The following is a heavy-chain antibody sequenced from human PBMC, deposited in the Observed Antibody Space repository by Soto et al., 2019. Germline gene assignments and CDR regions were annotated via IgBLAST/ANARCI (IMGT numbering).Heavy chain of an antibody. CDR3: ARHAYGMDV. CDR2: IYYTGYT. J-gene: IGHJ6*02. V-gene: IGHV4-30-4*01. CDR1: GGSISSTDYY. Sequence: PSETLSLTCTVSGGSISSTDYYWGWIRQPPGKGLEWIGYIYYTGYTYYNPSLESRLTMSVDTSKNQFSLSLSSVTAADTAMYYRARHAYGMDVWGHGTTVTVSS.